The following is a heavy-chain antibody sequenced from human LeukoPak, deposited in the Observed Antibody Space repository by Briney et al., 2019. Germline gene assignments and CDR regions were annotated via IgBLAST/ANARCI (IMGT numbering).Heavy chain of an antibody. V-gene: IGHV3-48*04. CDR3: AREGLYSSSWYQIDY. J-gene: IGHJ4*02. D-gene: IGHD6-13*01. CDR1: GFTFSSYS. Sequence: AGGSLRLSCAASGFTFSSYSMNWVRQAPGKGLEWVSYISSSSSTIYYADSVKGRFTISRDNAKNSLYLQMNSLRAEDTAVYYCAREGLYSSSWYQIDYWGQGTLVTVSS. CDR2: ISSSSSTI.